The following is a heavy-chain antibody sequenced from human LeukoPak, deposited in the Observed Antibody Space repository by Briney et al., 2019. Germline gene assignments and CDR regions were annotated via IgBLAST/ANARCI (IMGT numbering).Heavy chain of an antibody. J-gene: IGHJ5*02. CDR2: ISSSSSYI. CDR3: ARSSDYYGSGTYKWFDP. CDR1: GFSFSSYS. V-gene: IGHV3-21*01. Sequence: PGESLRLSCAASGFSFSSYSMNWVRQAPGKGLEWVSCISSSSSYIYYADSVKGRFTISRDNAKNSLYLQMTSLRAEDTAVYYCARSSDYYGSGTYKWFDPWGQGTLATVSS. D-gene: IGHD3-10*01.